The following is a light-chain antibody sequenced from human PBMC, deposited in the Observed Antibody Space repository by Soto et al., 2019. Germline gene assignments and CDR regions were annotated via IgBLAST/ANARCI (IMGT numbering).Light chain of an antibody. V-gene: IGKV3-15*01. Sequence: EIVLTQSPATPSLSPGKWAPHSCRASQSVRSNLAWYQQRPGQAPRLLIYAASTRATGIPARFSGSGSGTEFTLIIYSLQSEDFAVYYCQQYNNWSRTFGQGTKVDI. CDR3: QQYNNWSRT. CDR1: QSVRSN. CDR2: AAS. J-gene: IGKJ1*01.